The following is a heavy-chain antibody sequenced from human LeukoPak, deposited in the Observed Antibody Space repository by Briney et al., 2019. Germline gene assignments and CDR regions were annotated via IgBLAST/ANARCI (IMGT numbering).Heavy chain of an antibody. Sequence: GGSLRLSCAASGFTFSTYAMTWVRQAPGKGLEWISVISGGGGVTYYADSVKGRFTISRDNSKDTLYLQMNSLRAEDTAVYYCAKYELPVVEGLRYYLDYWGQGTLVTVSS. CDR1: GFTFSTYA. CDR3: AKYELPVVEGLRYYLDY. V-gene: IGHV3-23*01. D-gene: IGHD1-7*01. CDR2: ISGGGGVT. J-gene: IGHJ4*02.